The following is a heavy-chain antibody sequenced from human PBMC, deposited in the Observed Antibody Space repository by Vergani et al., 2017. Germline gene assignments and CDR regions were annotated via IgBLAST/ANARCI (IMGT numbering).Heavy chain of an antibody. D-gene: IGHD3-3*01. V-gene: IGHV4-31*01. J-gene: IGHJ3*02. CDR3: ARWRGMTIFGVVIIRGDAFDI. Sequence: QVQLQESGPGLVKPSQTLSLTCTVSGGSISSGGYYWSWIRQHPGKGLEWIGYIYYSGSTSYNPSLKSIVTISVDTSKNQFSLQLSSVTASDTAVYYCARWRGMTIFGVVIIRGDAFDIWGQGTMVTVSS. CDR2: IYYSGST. CDR1: GGSISSGGYY.